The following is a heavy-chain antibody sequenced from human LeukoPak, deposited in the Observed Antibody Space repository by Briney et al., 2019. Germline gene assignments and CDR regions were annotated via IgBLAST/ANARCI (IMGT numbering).Heavy chain of an antibody. J-gene: IGHJ4*02. CDR3: ALYYYDSSGYPFFDY. D-gene: IGHD3-22*01. V-gene: IGHV1-2*02. Sequence: ASVKVSCKASGYTFTSYYMHRVRQAPGQGLEWMGWISPNSGGTNYAQKFQGRVTLTRDTSISTAYMELSSLISDDTAVYYCALYYYDSSGYPFFDYWGQGTLVTVSS. CDR2: ISPNSGGT. CDR1: GYTFTSYY.